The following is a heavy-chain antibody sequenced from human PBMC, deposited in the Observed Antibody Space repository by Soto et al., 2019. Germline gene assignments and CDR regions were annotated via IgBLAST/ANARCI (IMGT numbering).Heavy chain of an antibody. Sequence: QAQLVQSGAAVKKPGASVTVSCKASGYTFTAYFIHWVRQAPGQGFEWVGWINPNNGATNIARKFQGRVTMTRDTSISTAYMELSRVRSDDTGMFYCARVLISVTTGELDPWGQGTLVTVSS. V-gene: IGHV1-2*02. CDR2: INPNNGAT. D-gene: IGHD4-17*01. CDR3: ARVLISVTTGELDP. CDR1: GYTFTAYF. J-gene: IGHJ5*02.